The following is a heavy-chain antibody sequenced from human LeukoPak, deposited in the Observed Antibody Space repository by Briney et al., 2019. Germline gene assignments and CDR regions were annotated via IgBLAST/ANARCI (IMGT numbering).Heavy chain of an antibody. CDR3: VRDGGVSGYDLLDY. Sequence: GGSLRLSCTASGFTFSSYAMYWVRQAPGKGLEWVSGIFGSGGSAHYADSVKGRFTISRDNSQNTVYLQMNSLRAEDTAVYYCVRDGGVSGYDLLDYWGQGTLVTVSS. D-gene: IGHD5-12*01. CDR2: IFGSGGSA. CDR1: GFTFSSYA. J-gene: IGHJ4*02. V-gene: IGHV3-23*01.